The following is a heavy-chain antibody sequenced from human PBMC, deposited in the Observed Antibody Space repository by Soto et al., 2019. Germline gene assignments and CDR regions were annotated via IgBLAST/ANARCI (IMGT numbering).Heavy chain of an antibody. CDR3: ARSRSGSWYYFDY. D-gene: IGHD6-13*01. CDR2: IYYTGNT. V-gene: IGHV4-39*01. CDR1: GGSISRSLYY. Sequence: PWETLSLTCTVSGGSISRSLYYWGRIRPPPGKGLEWIGSIYYTGNTYYNPSLKGRVTISVDTSKNQFSLKLSSVTAADTTVYYCARSRSGSWYYFDYWGQGTLVTVSS. J-gene: IGHJ4*02.